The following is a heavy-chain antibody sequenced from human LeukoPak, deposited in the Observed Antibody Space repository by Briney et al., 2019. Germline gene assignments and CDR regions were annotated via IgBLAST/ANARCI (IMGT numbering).Heavy chain of an antibody. Sequence: PGGSLRLSCAASGFTFSSYAMSRVRQAPGKGLEGVSAISGSGGSTYYADSVKGRFTISRDNSKNTLYLQMNSLRAEDTAVYYCAKDGYYYDSSGYLWEGYFDYWGQGTLVTVSS. CDR2: ISGSGGST. CDR1: GFTFSSYA. D-gene: IGHD3-22*01. V-gene: IGHV3-23*01. J-gene: IGHJ4*02. CDR3: AKDGYYYDSSGYLWEGYFDY.